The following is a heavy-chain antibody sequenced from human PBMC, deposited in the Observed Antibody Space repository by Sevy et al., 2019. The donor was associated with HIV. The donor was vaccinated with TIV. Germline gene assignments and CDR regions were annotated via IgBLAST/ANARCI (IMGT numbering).Heavy chain of an antibody. CDR3: VRCGSSSVSWFDP. V-gene: IGHV4-34*01. CDR2: INHSGST. D-gene: IGHD6-6*01. Sequence: SETLSLTCAVYGGSFSGYYWSWIRQPPGKGLEWIGEINHSGSTNYSPSLKSRVTISVDTSKNQFSLKLSSVTAADTAVYYCVRCGSSSVSWFDPWGQGTLVTVSS. J-gene: IGHJ5*02. CDR1: GGSFSGYY.